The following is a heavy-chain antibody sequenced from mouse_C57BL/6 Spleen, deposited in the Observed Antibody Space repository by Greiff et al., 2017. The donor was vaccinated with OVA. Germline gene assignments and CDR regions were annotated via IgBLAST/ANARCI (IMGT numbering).Heavy chain of an antibody. J-gene: IGHJ2*01. CDR2: IRNKANGYTT. CDR1: GFTFTDYY. D-gene: IGHD2-4*01. V-gene: IGHV7-3*01. CDR3: ARWEGDYDGNYFDY. Sequence: EVQLQQSGGGLVQPGGSLSLSCAASGFTFTDYYMSWVRQPPGKALEWLGFIRNKANGYTTEYSASVKGRFTISRDNSQSILYLQMNALRAEDSATYYCARWEGDYDGNYFDYWGQGTTLTVSS.